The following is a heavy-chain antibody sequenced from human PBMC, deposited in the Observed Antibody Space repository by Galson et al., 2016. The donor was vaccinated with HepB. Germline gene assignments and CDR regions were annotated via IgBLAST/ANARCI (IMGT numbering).Heavy chain of an antibody. CDR2: ITGSGGRT. CDR3: AFGAEVLDY. CDR1: GFTFRNYA. V-gene: IGHV3-23*01. J-gene: IGHJ4*02. D-gene: IGHD1-14*01. Sequence: SLRLSCAASGFTFRNYAMTWVRQAPGKGLEWVPTITGSGGRTYYADSVKGRFTISRDNSKDTLHLQMNSLRAEDTAVYYRAFGAEVLDYWGQGTLVTVSS.